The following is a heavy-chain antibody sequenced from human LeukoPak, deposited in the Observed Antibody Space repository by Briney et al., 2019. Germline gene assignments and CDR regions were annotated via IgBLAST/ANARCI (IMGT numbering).Heavy chain of an antibody. D-gene: IGHD5-18*01. V-gene: IGHV3-30*02. Sequence: TGGSLRLSCAASGFTFSSYGMHWVRQAPGKGLEWVAFIRYDGSNKYYADSVKGRFTISRDNSKNTLYLQMNSLRAEDTAVYYCAVRGWIQLWLPSYWGQGTLVTVSS. CDR3: AVRGWIQLWLPSY. CDR1: GFTFSSYG. J-gene: IGHJ4*02. CDR2: IRYDGSNK.